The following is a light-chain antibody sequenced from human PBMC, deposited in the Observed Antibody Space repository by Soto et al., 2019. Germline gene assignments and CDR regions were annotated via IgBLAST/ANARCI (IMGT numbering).Light chain of an antibody. Sequence: EIVLTQSPGTLSLSPGERATLSCRASQSVSNNYLAWYQQNPGHAPRLLIYGSSSRATGITDRFSGSGPGTDFTLTISRLEPEDFAVYYCQQYGSSPRTFGQGTKVEIK. V-gene: IGKV3-20*01. CDR1: QSVSNNY. J-gene: IGKJ1*01. CDR2: GSS. CDR3: QQYGSSPRT.